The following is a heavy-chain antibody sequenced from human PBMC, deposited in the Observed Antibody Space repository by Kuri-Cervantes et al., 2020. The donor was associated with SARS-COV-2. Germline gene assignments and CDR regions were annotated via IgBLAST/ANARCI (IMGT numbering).Heavy chain of an antibody. CDR2: IYHSGST. Sequence: GSLRLSCAVSGYSISSGYYWGWIRQPPGKGLEWIGSIYHSGSTYYNPSLKSRVTISVDTSKNQFSLKLSSVTAADTAVYYCARLQVGALDYWGQGTLVTVSS. V-gene: IGHV4-38-2*01. CDR1: GYSISSGYY. D-gene: IGHD1-26*01. J-gene: IGHJ4*02. CDR3: ARLQVGALDY.